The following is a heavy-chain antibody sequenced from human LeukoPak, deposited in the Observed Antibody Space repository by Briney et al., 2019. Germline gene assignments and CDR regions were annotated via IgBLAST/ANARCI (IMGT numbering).Heavy chain of an antibody. V-gene: IGHV4-59*08. D-gene: IGHD1-26*01. Sequence: SETLSLTCIVSGGSITSYYWSWIRQPPGKGLECLGYIYYSGSTNYNPSLKSRVTISVDTSKNQFSLKLSSVTAADTAVYYCARHRSIVGATGAFDIWGQGTMVTVSS. CDR3: ARHRSIVGATGAFDI. CDR2: IYYSGST. J-gene: IGHJ3*02. CDR1: GGSITSYY.